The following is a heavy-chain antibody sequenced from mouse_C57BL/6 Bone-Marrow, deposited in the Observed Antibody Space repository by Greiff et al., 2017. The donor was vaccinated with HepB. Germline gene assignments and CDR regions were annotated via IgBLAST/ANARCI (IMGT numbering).Heavy chain of an antibody. D-gene: IGHD1-1*01. V-gene: IGHV1-55*01. Sequence: QVQLQQPGAELVKPGASVKMSCKASGYTFTSYWITWVKQRPGQGLEWIGDIYPGSGSTNYNEKFKSKATLTVETSSSTAYMQLSSLTSEDSAVYYCARGITTVVGKTYFDYWGQGTTLTVSS. J-gene: IGHJ2*01. CDR3: ARGITTVVGKTYFDY. CDR2: IYPGSGST. CDR1: GYTFTSYW.